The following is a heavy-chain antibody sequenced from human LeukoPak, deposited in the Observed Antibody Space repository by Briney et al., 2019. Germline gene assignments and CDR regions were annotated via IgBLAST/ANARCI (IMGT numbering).Heavy chain of an antibody. V-gene: IGHV3-23*01. J-gene: IGHJ4*02. Sequence: SGGSLRLSCGASGFIFSNYAMSWVRQAPGKGLEWVSAISGSGVYTYYADSVKGRFTISRDNSKNMIHLQMNSLRVEDTAVYYCAKDQAIEKWLSFHYWGQGTLVTVSS. D-gene: IGHD3-22*01. CDR3: AKDQAIEKWLSFHY. CDR2: ISGSGVYT. CDR1: GFIFSNYA.